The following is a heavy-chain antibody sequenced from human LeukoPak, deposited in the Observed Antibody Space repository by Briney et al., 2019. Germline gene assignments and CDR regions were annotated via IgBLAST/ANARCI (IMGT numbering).Heavy chain of an antibody. J-gene: IGHJ4*02. CDR1: GFTFSSYA. D-gene: IGHD3-10*01. V-gene: IGHV3-23*01. Sequence: SGGSLRLSCAASGFTFSSYAMSWVRQAPGKGLEWVSAISGSGGSTYYADSVKGRFTISRDNSKNTLYLQMNSLRAEDTAVYYCAKGRNTMVRGVTPGLFDYWGQGTLVTVSS. CDR3: AKGRNTMVRGVTPGLFDY. CDR2: ISGSGGST.